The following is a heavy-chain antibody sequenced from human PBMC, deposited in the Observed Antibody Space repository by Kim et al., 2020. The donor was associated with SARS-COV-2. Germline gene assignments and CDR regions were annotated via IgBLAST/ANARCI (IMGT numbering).Heavy chain of an antibody. CDR2: IGSSSSTS. CDR3: ARYFSGWGFDD. J-gene: IGHJ4*02. Sequence: GGSLRLSCAASGFTFSGYGINWVRQAPGKGLEWISYIGSSSSTSYYADSVKVRFTISRDNAKNSLYLQINSLRAEDTAVYYCARYFSGWGFDDWGQGTLVTVSS. CDR1: GFTFSGYG. V-gene: IGHV3-48*04. D-gene: IGHD6-19*01.